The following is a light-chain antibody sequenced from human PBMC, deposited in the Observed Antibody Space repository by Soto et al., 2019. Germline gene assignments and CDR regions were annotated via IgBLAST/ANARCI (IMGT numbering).Light chain of an antibody. Sequence: QSVLTQPASVSGSPGQSITISCTGTSSDVVGYNYVSWYQQHPGKAPKLMIYDVSNRPSGVSNRFSGSKSGNTASLTISGLQAEDESDYYCSSYTGSSTYVFGTGTKLTVL. CDR2: DVS. V-gene: IGLV2-14*03. J-gene: IGLJ1*01. CDR3: SSYTGSSTYV. CDR1: SSDVVGYNY.